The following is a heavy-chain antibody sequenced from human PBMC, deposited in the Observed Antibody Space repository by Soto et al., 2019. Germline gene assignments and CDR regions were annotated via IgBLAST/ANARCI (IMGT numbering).Heavy chain of an antibody. CDR3: AHIRGAGAYYYYPMDV. D-gene: IGHD3-10*01. J-gene: IGHJ6*02. V-gene: IGHV2-70*12. Sequence: SGPRLVNPRQTLTLTCTFSGFSLTTPGMCVSWIRQPPGKALEWLAVIDWDDDKYYSTSLKTRLSISMDTSKNQVVLEMTNVAPVDTATYYCAHIRGAGAYYYYPMDVWGQGTTVTVSS. CDR2: IDWDDDK. CDR1: GFSLTTPGMC.